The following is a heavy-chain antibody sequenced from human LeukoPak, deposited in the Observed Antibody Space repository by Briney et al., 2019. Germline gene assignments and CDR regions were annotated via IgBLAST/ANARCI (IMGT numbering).Heavy chain of an antibody. Sequence: GGSLRLSCAASGFTFSSYAMHWVRQAPGKGLEWVAVISYDGSNKYYADSVKGRFTISRDNSKNTLYLQMNSLRAEDTAVYYCERKPIINNAWYYFDYWGQGTLVTVSS. CDR2: ISYDGSNK. CDR3: ERKPIINNAWYYFDY. CDR1: GFTFSSYA. V-gene: IGHV3-30-3*01. D-gene: IGHD1/OR15-1a*01. J-gene: IGHJ4*02.